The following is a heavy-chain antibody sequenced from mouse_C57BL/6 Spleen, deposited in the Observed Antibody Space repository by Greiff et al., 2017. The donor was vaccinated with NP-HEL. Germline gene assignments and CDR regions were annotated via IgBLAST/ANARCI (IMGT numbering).Heavy chain of an antibody. Sequence: DVKLVESGGGLVQPGGSLKLSCAASGFTFSDYGMAWVRQAPRKGPEWVAFISNLAYSIYYADTVTGRFTISRENAKNTLYLEMSSLRSEDTAMYYCARDYGGYFDVWGTGTTVTVSS. CDR3: ARDYGGYFDV. J-gene: IGHJ1*03. CDR1: GFTFSDYG. D-gene: IGHD1-1*01. CDR2: ISNLAYSI. V-gene: IGHV5-15*01.